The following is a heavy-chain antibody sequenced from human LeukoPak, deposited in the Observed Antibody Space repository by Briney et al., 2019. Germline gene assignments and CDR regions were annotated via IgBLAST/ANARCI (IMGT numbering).Heavy chain of an antibody. D-gene: IGHD3/OR15-3a*01. J-gene: IGHJ6*03. Sequence: PSQTLSLTCTVPGGSISSGSYYWSWIRQPAGKGLEWIGRIYASGSTKYNPSLKSRVTISVDTSKNQFSLKLSSVTAADTAVYYCAGGKSWTFEFWRGDYYMDVWGKGTTVTISS. CDR1: GGSISSGSYY. V-gene: IGHV4-61*02. CDR3: AGGKSWTFEFWRGDYYMDV. CDR2: IYASGST.